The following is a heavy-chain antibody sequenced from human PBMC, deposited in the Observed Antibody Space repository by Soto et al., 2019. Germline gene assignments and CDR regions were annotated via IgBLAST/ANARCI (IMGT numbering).Heavy chain of an antibody. V-gene: IGHV4-59*06. CDR2: IYYSGST. CDR1: GGSISSYY. Sequence: ETLSLTCTVSGGSISSYYWSWIRQPPGKGLEWIGYIYYSGSTYYNPSLKSRVTISVDTSKNQFSLKLSSVTAADTAVYYCAVRRGYIGTFDYWGQGTLVTVSS. CDR3: AVRRGYIGTFDY. D-gene: IGHD5-12*01. J-gene: IGHJ4*02.